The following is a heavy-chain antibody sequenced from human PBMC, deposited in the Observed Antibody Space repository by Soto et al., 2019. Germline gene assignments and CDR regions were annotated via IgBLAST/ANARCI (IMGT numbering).Heavy chain of an antibody. V-gene: IGHV1-69*01. Sequence: QVQLVQSGAEVKEPGSSAKVSCKASGGTYNGYSISWVRQAPGQGLEWVGGTIPIFTTAIYAQKSQGRLTISAGESASTAYMALSGLRSDDTAINYCARVDSSLVRLVGQFYFGHCGQGTLVSVSS. J-gene: IGHJ4*02. D-gene: IGHD3-10*01. CDR1: GGTYNGYS. CDR2: TIPIFTTA. CDR3: ARVDSSLVRLVGQFYFGH.